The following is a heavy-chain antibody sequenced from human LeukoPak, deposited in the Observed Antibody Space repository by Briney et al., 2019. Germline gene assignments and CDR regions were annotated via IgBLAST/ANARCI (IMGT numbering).Heavy chain of an antibody. J-gene: IGHJ4*02. Sequence: GGSLRLSCAASGFTFSNYAMSWARQAPGKGLEWVSAISGSGGGTYYADSVKGRFTISRDNSKNTLYLQMNSLRVEDTAVYYCATATVAGRGYYFDYWGQGTLVTVSS. CDR2: ISGSGGGT. CDR1: GFTFSNYA. V-gene: IGHV3-23*01. CDR3: ATATVAGRGYYFDY. D-gene: IGHD6-19*01.